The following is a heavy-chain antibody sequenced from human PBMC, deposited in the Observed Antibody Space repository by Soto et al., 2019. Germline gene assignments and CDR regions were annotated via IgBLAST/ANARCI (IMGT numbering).Heavy chain of an antibody. J-gene: IGHJ6*02. D-gene: IGHD2-2*01. Sequence: AGGSLRLSCAASGFTFSSYWMSWVRQAPGKGLEWVANIKQDGSEKYYVDSVKGQFTISRDNAKNSLYLQMNSLRAEDTAVYYCARDPSIVLVPTATYYYYYYGMDVWGQGTTVTVSS. CDR1: GFTFSSYW. V-gene: IGHV3-7*01. CDR2: IKQDGSEK. CDR3: ARDPSIVLVPTATYYYYYYGMDV.